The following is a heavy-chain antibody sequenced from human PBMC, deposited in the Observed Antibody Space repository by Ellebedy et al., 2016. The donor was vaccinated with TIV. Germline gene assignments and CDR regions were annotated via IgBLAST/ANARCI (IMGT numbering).Heavy chain of an antibody. V-gene: IGHV1-18*01. CDR3: TKDSYFSGSYLAWFDP. Sequence: ASVKVSCKASGYTFTSFGISWVRQAPGQGLEWMAWIYPYNGQTNHAQKFQDRVTLTTDTSTSTAYMELRSLTSDDTAVYYCTKDSYFSGSYLAWFDPWGQGTLITVSS. J-gene: IGHJ5*02. CDR1: GYTFTSFG. CDR2: IYPYNGQT. D-gene: IGHD3-10*01.